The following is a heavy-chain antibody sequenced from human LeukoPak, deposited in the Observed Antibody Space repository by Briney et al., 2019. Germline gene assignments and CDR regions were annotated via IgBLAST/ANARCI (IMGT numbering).Heavy chain of an antibody. CDR1: GFTFDDYA. CDR3: AKDSSGYYPEYWFDP. J-gene: IGHJ5*02. D-gene: IGHD3-22*01. Sequence: GRSLRLSCAASGFTFDDYAMHWVRQAPGKGLEWVSGISWNSGSIGYADSVKGRLTISRDNAKNSLYLQMNSLRAEDTALYYCAKDSSGYYPEYWFDPWGQGTLVTVSS. V-gene: IGHV3-9*01. CDR2: ISWNSGSI.